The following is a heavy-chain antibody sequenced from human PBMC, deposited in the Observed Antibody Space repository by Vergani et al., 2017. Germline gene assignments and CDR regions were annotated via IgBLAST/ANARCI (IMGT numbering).Heavy chain of an antibody. CDR3: AKDGTGDAFDI. CDR2: ISSSGSTI. J-gene: IGHJ3*02. CDR1: GFTFSSYE. V-gene: IGHV3-48*03. Sequence: EVQLVESGGGLVQPGGSLRLSCAASGFTFSSYEMNWVRQAPGKGLEWVSYISSSGSTIYYADSVKGRFTISRDNAKNSLYLQMNSLRAEDTAVYYCAKDGTGDAFDIWGQGTMVTVSS. D-gene: IGHD1-7*01.